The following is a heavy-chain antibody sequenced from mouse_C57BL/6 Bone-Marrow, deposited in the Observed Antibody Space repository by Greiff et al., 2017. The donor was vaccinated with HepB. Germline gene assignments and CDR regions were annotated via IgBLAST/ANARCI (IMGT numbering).Heavy chain of an antibody. CDR2: IYPRSGNT. Sequence: QVQLQQSGAELARPGASVKLSCKASGYTFTSYGISWVKQRTGQGLEWIGEIYPRSGNTYYNEKFKGKATLTADKSSSTAYMELRSLTSEDSAVYFCARLEDYYDYDEEFDYWGQGTTLTVSS. CDR1: GYTFTSYG. D-gene: IGHD2-4*01. J-gene: IGHJ2*01. V-gene: IGHV1-81*01. CDR3: ARLEDYYDYDEEFDY.